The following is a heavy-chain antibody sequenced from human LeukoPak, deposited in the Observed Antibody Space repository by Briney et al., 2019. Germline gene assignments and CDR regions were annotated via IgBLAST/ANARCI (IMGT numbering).Heavy chain of an antibody. D-gene: IGHD2-2*01. V-gene: IGHV1-69*04. J-gene: IGHJ4*02. CDR3: AAADFYCSSTSGYDAYFDY. CDR2: IIPILGIA. CDR1: GGTFSSYA. Sequence: SVYVSRTASGGTFSSYAISSVCDAPGQGLEWMGRIIPILGIANDSQNFQGRVTITAEKSTSTAYMELSSLRSEDTAVYCCAAADFYCSSTSGYDAYFDYWGQGTLVTVSS.